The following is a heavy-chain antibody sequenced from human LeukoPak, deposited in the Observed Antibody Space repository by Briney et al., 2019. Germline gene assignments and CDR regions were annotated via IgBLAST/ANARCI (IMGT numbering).Heavy chain of an antibody. Sequence: ASVKVSCKASGYTFTSHYMHWVRQAPGQGLEWMGLINPSGSSTLYAQKFQGRVTITADESTSTAYMELSSLRSEDTAVYYCARGALYDSSGYYDYWGQGTLVTVSS. J-gene: IGHJ4*02. D-gene: IGHD3-22*01. CDR3: ARGALYDSSGYYDY. V-gene: IGHV1-46*01. CDR1: GYTFTSHY. CDR2: INPSGSST.